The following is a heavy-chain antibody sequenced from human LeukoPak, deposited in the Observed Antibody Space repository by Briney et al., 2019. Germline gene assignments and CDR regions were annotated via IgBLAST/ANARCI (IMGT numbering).Heavy chain of an antibody. V-gene: IGHV1-69*13. CDR1: GGTFSSYA. J-gene: IGHJ4*02. CDR2: IIPIFGTA. Sequence: GASVKVSCKASGGTFSSYAISWVRQAPGQGLEWMGGIIPIFGTANYAQKFQGRVTITADESTSTAYMELSSLRSEDTAVYYCARDRVTGIGGSPFDYWGQGTLVTVSS. D-gene: IGHD1-20*01. CDR3: ARDRVTGIGGSPFDY.